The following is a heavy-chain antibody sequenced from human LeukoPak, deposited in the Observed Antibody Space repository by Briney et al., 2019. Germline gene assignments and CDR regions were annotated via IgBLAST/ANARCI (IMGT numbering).Heavy chain of an antibody. J-gene: IGHJ2*01. CDR3: AKDRKSMAWGYFDL. Sequence: GGSLRLSCAASGFTFSSYGMHWVRQAPGKGLEWVSGISWNSGSIGYADSVKGRFTISRDNAKNSLYLQMNSLRAEDTALYYCAKDRKSMAWGYFDLWGRGTLVTVSS. CDR2: ISWNSGSI. V-gene: IGHV3-9*01. CDR1: GFTFSSYG. D-gene: IGHD1-26*01.